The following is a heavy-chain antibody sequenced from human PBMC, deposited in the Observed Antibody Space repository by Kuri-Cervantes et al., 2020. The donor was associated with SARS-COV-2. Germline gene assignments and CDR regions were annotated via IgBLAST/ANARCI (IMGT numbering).Heavy chain of an antibody. Sequence: GGSLRLSCAASGFTFSSYWTSWVRQAPGKGLEWVANIKQDGSEKYYVDSVKGRFTISRDNAKNSLYLQMNSLRAEDTAVYYCARVRSWDEYFDYWGQGTLVTVSS. V-gene: IGHV3-7*01. D-gene: IGHD6-13*01. J-gene: IGHJ4*02. CDR2: IKQDGSEK. CDR1: GFTFSSYW. CDR3: ARVRSWDEYFDY.